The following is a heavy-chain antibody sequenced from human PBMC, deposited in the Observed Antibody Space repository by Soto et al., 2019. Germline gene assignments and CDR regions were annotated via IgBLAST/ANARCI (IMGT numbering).Heavy chain of an antibody. CDR1: GFTFRNHW. J-gene: IGHJ4*02. CDR2: IKQDGSEK. CDR3: ERGGGGLAAGTVDF. V-gene: IGHV3-7*01. Sequence: EVQLVESGGGLVQPGGSLRLSCAASGFTFRNHWMSWVRQAPGKGLEWVANIKQDGSEKYHVDSVKGRFTISRDNANNSRYLQMKRLGAEDTAVYYCERGGGGLAAGTVDFWGQGTLVTVSS. D-gene: IGHD6-13*01.